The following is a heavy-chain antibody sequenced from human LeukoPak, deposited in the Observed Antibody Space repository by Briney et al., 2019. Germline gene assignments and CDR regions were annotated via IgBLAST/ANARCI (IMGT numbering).Heavy chain of an antibody. CDR1: GGSISSSSYY. V-gene: IGHV4-39*07. CDR2: IYYSGST. J-gene: IGHJ4*02. CDR3: ARAKRRYCSGGSCLTGDYFDY. Sequence: PSETLSLTCTVSGGSISSSSYYWGWIRQPPGKGLEWIGSIYYSGSTYYNPSLKSRVTISVDTSKNQFSLKLSSVTAAATAVYYCARAKRRYCSGGSCLTGDYFDYWGQGTLVTVSS. D-gene: IGHD2-15*01.